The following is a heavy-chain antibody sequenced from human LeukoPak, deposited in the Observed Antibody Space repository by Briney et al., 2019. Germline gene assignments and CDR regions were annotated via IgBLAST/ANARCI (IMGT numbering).Heavy chain of an antibody. CDR3: ARARIAAPLLDY. Sequence: GGSLRLSCAASGFTFSSYEMNWVRQTPGKWLEWVSYISDHGKSRNYVDSVKGRFAISRDNAKNSLYLQMNSLRVEDTAVYFCARARIAAPLLDYWGQGSLVTVSS. CDR1: GFTFSSYE. D-gene: IGHD6-13*01. CDR2: ISDHGKSR. V-gene: IGHV3-48*03. J-gene: IGHJ4*02.